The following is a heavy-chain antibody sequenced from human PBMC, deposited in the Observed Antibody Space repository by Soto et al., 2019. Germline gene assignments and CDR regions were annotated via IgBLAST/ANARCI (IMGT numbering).Heavy chain of an antibody. CDR3: ARDPRSPIAARPAAFDI. J-gene: IGHJ3*02. Sequence: TLSLTCTVSGGSISSYYWSWIRQPPGKGLEWIGYIYYSGSTNYNPSLKSRVTISVDTSKNQFSLKLSSVTAADTAVYYCARDPRSPIAARPAAFDIWGQGTMVTVSS. CDR1: GGSISSYY. CDR2: IYYSGST. V-gene: IGHV4-59*01. D-gene: IGHD6-6*01.